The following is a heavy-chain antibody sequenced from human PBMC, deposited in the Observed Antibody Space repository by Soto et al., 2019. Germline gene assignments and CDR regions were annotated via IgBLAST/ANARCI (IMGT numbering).Heavy chain of an antibody. Sequence: ASVKVSCKASGYSFSTNDINWVRQTTGQGLEWMGWIHGNSGNTVYAQRFQGRVTMTRDISTNTAYMELRNLKSDDTAVYFCTRGEYLACKWCQGISGNVSS. CDR1: GYSFSTND. V-gene: IGHV1-8*01. CDR3: TRGEYLACK. D-gene: IGHD6-19*01. J-gene: IGHJ6*02. CDR2: IHGNSGNT.